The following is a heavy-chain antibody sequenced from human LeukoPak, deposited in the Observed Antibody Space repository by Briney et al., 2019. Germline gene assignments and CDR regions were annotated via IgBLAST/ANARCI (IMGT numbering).Heavy chain of an antibody. D-gene: IGHD3-10*01. J-gene: IGHJ5*02. CDR3: ARGLTVRSRAWFDP. CDR2: IYYSGRT. CDR1: GGSISSSSYY. V-gene: IGHV4-39*07. Sequence: PSETLSLTCTVSGGSISSSSYYWGWIRQPPGKGLEWIGSIYYSGRTYYNPSLKSRVTISVDTSKNQFSLKLSSVTAADTAVYYCARGLTVRSRAWFDPWGQGTQVTVSS.